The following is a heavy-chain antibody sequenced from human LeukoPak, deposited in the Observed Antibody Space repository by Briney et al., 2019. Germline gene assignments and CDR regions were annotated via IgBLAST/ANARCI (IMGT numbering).Heavy chain of an antibody. CDR1: GYSFTSYY. CDR2: INPSGDST. J-gene: IGHJ5*02. CDR3: ARDNSVGDNAWWFDP. V-gene: IGHV1-46*01. D-gene: IGHD1-26*01. Sequence: ASVKVSCKASGYSFTSYYMHWVRRAPGQGLEWMGIINPSGDSTSYAQKFQGRVTMTRDMSTSTDYMELSSLRSEDTAVYYCARDNSVGDNAWWFDPWGQGTLVTVSS.